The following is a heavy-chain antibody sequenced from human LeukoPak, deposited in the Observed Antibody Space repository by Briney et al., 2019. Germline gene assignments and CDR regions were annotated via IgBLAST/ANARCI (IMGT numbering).Heavy chain of an antibody. J-gene: IGHJ6*02. V-gene: IGHV4-31*03. D-gene: IGHD3-3*01. CDR1: GGSISSGGYY. Sequence: SQTLSLACTVSGGSISSGGYYWSWIRQHPGKGLEWIGYIYYSGSTYYNPSLKSRVTISVDTSKNQFSLKLSSVTAADTAVYYCARDAFWEGNYYYYGMDVWGQGTTVTVSS. CDR3: ARDAFWEGNYYYYGMDV. CDR2: IYYSGST.